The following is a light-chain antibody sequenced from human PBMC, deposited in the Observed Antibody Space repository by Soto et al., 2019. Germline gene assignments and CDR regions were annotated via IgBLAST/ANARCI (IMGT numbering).Light chain of an antibody. CDR2: AAS. CDR1: QDIAIY. V-gene: IGKV1-9*01. CDR3: QQLRLYPST. J-gene: IGKJ4*01. Sequence: IQLTKSPSSLSASVGDRVTITCRASQDIAIYLAWYQQKPGEAPKLLIYAASTLYGGVPSRFSGSGSGTDFAPTITSLQAEDFATYYCQQLRLYPSTFGGGTKVDIK.